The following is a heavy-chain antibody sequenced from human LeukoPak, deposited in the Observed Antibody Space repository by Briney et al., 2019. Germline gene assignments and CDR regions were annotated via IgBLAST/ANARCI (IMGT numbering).Heavy chain of an antibody. D-gene: IGHD3-3*01. CDR2: IYYSGST. V-gene: IGHV4-31*03. J-gene: IGHJ4*02. Sequence: SQTLSLTCTVSGGSISSGGYYWSWIRQHPEKGLEWIGYIYYSGSTYYNPFLKSRVTISVDTSKNQFSLKLSSVTAADTAVYYCARLRYDFWSGYYTGFDYWGQGTLVTVSS. CDR3: ARLRYDFWSGYYTGFDY. CDR1: GGSISSGGYY.